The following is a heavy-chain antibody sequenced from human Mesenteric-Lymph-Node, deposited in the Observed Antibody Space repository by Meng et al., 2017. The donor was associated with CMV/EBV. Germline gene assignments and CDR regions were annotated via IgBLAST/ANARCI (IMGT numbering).Heavy chain of an antibody. V-gene: IGHV3-30*02. D-gene: IGHD2-2*02. J-gene: IGHJ6*02. CDR2: IRYDGSNK. Sequence: GESLKISCAASGFTFSSYGMHWVRQAPGKGLEWVAFIRYDGSNKYYADSVKGRFTISRDKSKNTLYFQMNSLRAEDTAVYYCARDRVAYCISSSCYTNYYYSGMDVWGQGTTVTVSS. CDR1: GFTFSSYG. CDR3: ARDRVAYCISSSCYTNYYYSGMDV.